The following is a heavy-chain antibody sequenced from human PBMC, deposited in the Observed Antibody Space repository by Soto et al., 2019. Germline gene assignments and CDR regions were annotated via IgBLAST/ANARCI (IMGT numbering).Heavy chain of an antibody. J-gene: IGHJ6*02. CDR2: ISPTSEKT. Sequence: ASVKVSCKASGYTFSNFGISWVRQAPGEGLEWMGWISPTSEKTKIAQRFQGRVSMTTDISTSTSFLELRGLTSDDTAVYYCAREGVAPYYYYGMDVWGQGTPVTVS. CDR1: GYTFSNFG. D-gene: IGHD5-12*01. V-gene: IGHV1-18*01. CDR3: AREGVAPYYYYGMDV.